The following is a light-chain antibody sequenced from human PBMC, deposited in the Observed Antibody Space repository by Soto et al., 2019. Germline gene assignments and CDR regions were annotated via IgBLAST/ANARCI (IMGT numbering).Light chain of an antibody. CDR2: SAS. CDR3: QQSNNCPRT. CDR1: QSVSSK. V-gene: IGKV3-15*01. J-gene: IGKJ1*01. Sequence: EIVMTQSPATLSVTPGERATLSCRASQSVSSKLAWYQQKPGQAPRLLIYSASTWDTGIPARFSGSGSGTEFTLTISSLQSEDFAVYYCQQSNNCPRTFGQGTKV.